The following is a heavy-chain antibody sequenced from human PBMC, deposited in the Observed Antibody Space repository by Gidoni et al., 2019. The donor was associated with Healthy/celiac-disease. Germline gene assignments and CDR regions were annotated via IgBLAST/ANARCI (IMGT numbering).Heavy chain of an antibody. D-gene: IGHD4-17*01. CDR1: GFTFSSYT. J-gene: IGHJ4*02. Sequence: QVQLVESGGGVVQPGRSLRLSCAASGFTFSSYTMHWVRQAPGKGLEWVALISYDGNNKYYADSVKGRFTISRDNSKNTLFLQMNSLRAEDTAVYYCAIDRSGLDYGGLFAYWGQGTLVTVSS. V-gene: IGHV3-30-3*01. CDR2: ISYDGNNK. CDR3: AIDRSGLDYGGLFAY.